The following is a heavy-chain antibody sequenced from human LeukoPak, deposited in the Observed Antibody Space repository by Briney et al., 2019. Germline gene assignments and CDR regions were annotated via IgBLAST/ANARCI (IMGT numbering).Heavy chain of an antibody. J-gene: IGHJ4*02. V-gene: IGHV3-7*03. CDR3: ARVQKRCRVPHYFDY. CDR2: IKQDGSEK. Sequence: GGSLRLSCAASGFTFSSYWMSWVSQDPGKGLEWVAYIKQDGSEKYYVDSVKGRFTISRDNAKNSLYLQMNSLRAEDTAVYYCARVQKRCRVPHYFDYWGQGTLVTVSS. D-gene: IGHD2-2*01. CDR1: GFTFSSYW.